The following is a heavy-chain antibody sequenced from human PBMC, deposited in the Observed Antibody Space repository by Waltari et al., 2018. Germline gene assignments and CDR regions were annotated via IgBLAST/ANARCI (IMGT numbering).Heavy chain of an antibody. CDR3: TALKS. CDR2: IKSKSDGETT. CDR1: GFSFNNTW. J-gene: IGHJ5*02. V-gene: IGHV3-15*01. Sequence: EVQLVESVGGLVKPGGSLRLSCAASGFSFNNTWLSWVRQAPGNVLEWVGRIKSKSDGETTDYSAPVKGRFTISRDDSKTTLYLQMNSLKTEDTAVYFCTALKSWGQGALVIVSS.